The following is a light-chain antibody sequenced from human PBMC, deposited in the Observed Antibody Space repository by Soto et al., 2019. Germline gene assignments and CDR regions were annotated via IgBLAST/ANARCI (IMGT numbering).Light chain of an antibody. CDR1: QTIMTY. CDR3: QQYNSYPLT. Sequence: DIHMTQSPSSLSASVGNEFTITCRASQTIMTYLNWYRQKPGKAPKLLIYDASSLESGVPSRLSGSGSGTEFTLTISSMKPVDFATYYCQQYNSYPLTFGGGTKVDIK. CDR2: DAS. J-gene: IGKJ4*01. V-gene: IGKV1-5*01.